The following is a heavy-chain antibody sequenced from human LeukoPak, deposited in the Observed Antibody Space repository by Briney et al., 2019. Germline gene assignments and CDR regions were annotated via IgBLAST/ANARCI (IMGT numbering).Heavy chain of an antibody. V-gene: IGHV3-21*01. CDR2: ISSSSSYI. Sequence: GGPLNLSGTASGLPLRGFSMTWARRAPGKGLEWVSSISSSSSYIYYADSVKGRFTISRDNAKNSLYLQMNSLRAEDTAVYYCARTNNYFDYWGQGTLVTVSS. CDR1: GLPLRGFS. CDR3: ARTNNYFDY. D-gene: IGHD2-8*01. J-gene: IGHJ4*02.